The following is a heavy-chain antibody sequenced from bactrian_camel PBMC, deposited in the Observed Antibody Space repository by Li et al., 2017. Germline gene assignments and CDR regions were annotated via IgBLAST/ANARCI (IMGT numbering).Heavy chain of an antibody. CDR1: RYNVDNKC. J-gene: IGHJ4*01. CDR2: IGKYGSK. V-gene: IGHV3S53*01. D-gene: IGHD2*01. CDR3: AARGPYCYTKLSVRDFTH. Sequence: HVQLVESGGGSVQAGGSLRLSCVASRYNVDNKCMAWFRQAPGKEREGVATIGKYGSKKYADSVKGRFTISKDKAKNTLYLQMNSLKPEDTAMYYCAARGPYCYTKLSVRDFTHWGQGTQVTVS.